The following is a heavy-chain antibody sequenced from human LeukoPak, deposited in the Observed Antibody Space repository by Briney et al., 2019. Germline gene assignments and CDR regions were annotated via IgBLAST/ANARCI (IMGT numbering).Heavy chain of an antibody. CDR3: ARARAVTMVRGVITNNWFDP. CDR2: IYHSGST. V-gene: IGHV4-38-2*01. CDR1: GYSISSGYY. Sequence: PSETLSLTCAVSGYSISSGYYWGWIRQPPGKGLEGIGSIYHSGSTYYNPSLKSRVTISVDTSKNQFSLKLSSVTAADPAVYYCARARAVTMVRGVITNNWFDPWGQGTLVTVSS. J-gene: IGHJ5*02. D-gene: IGHD3-10*01.